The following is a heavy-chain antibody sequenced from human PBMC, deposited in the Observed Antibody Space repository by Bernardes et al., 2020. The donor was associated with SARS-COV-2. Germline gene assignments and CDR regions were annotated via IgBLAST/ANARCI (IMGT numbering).Heavy chain of an antibody. CDR3: AREFRSSGWFDFDY. J-gene: IGHJ4*02. CDR2: ITSGSSTI. V-gene: IGHV3-48*02. D-gene: IGHD6-19*01. CDR1: GFTFSTYS. Sequence: GGSLRLSCAASGFTFSTYSMNWVRQAPGKGLEWLSYITSGSSTIHYSDSVKGRFTISRDNAKNSLYLQMNSLRDEDTAVYYCAREFRSSGWFDFDYWGQGTLVTVSS.